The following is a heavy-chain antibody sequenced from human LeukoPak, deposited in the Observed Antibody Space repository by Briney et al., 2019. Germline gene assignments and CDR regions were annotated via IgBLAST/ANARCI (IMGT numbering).Heavy chain of an antibody. J-gene: IGHJ4*02. Sequence: PRGSLRLSCAASGFTFSSHVMHWVRQAPGKGLGWVAVIWSDGNNKYYVDSVKGRFTISRDNSKNTLYLQMNSLRAEDSAVYYCARDRGSGYSGSQGIDYWGQGALVTVSS. CDR3: ARDRGSGYSGSQGIDY. D-gene: IGHD1-26*01. CDR2: IWSDGNNK. CDR1: GFTFSSHV. V-gene: IGHV3-33*01.